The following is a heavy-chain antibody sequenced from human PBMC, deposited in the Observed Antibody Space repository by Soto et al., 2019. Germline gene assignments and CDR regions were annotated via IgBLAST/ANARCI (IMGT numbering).Heavy chain of an antibody. CDR1: GYSFTSYW. CDR2: IYPGDSDT. D-gene: IGHD6-13*01. Sequence: GESLKISGERSGYSFTSYWIGWVRQMPGKGLEWMGIIYPGDSDTRYSPSFQGQVTISADKSISTAYLQWSSLKASDTAMYYCATTSGIAADGGDDYGIDVWGQGTTVPVSS. V-gene: IGHV5-51*01. CDR3: ATTSGIAADGGDDYGIDV. J-gene: IGHJ6*02.